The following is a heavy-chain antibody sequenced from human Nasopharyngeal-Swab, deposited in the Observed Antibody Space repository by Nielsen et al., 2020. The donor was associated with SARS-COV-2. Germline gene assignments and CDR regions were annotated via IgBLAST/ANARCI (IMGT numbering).Heavy chain of an antibody. CDR2: ISYDGYNK. CDR3: AKNLEYSSGWYRGDYYFDY. Sequence: GESLKISCAASGFTFSSYGMHWVRQAPGKGLEWVAVISYDGYNKYYADSVKGRFTTSRDNSENTLYLQMNSLRAEDTAVYYCAKNLEYSSGWYRGDYYFDYWGQGTLVTVSS. V-gene: IGHV3-30*18. J-gene: IGHJ4*02. CDR1: GFTFSSYG. D-gene: IGHD6-19*01.